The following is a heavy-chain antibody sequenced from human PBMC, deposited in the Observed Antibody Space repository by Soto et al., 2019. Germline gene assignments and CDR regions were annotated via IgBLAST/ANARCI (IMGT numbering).Heavy chain of an antibody. J-gene: IGHJ5*02. Sequence: TSETLCFSCAVYGGSVNVYYWGWIRQPPGKGLEWIGEINHTGGTHYNRSLKRRVTMSVDTSKNQFSLSLSSVTAADTAIYYCATRITVFGLLLPPFDPWGQGTQVTVSS. CDR2: INHTGGT. CDR1: GGSVNVYY. CDR3: ATRITVFGLLLPPFDP. V-gene: IGHV4-34*01. D-gene: IGHD3-3*01.